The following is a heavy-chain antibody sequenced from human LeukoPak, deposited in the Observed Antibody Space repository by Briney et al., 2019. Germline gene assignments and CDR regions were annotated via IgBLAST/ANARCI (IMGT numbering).Heavy chain of an antibody. D-gene: IGHD3-9*01. Sequence: SETLSLTCTVSGGSVSSGSYYWSWIRQPPGKGLEWIGHIDHTGSTDYNPSLKSRVTISLDTSKNQFSLKLTSVSAADTAVYYCARDVRTINVLTGYYRPYYFDYWGQGTLVTVSS. CDR3: ARDVRTINVLTGYYRPYYFDY. CDR1: GGSVSSGSYY. J-gene: IGHJ4*02. CDR2: IDHTGST. V-gene: IGHV4-61*01.